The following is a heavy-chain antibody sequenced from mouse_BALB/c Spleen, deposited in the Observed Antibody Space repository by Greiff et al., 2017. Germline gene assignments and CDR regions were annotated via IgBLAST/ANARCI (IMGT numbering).Heavy chain of an antibody. Sequence: QVQLKQSGAELARPGASVKMSCKASGYTFTSYTMHWVKQRPGQGLEWIGYINPSSGYTNYNQKFKDKATLTADKSSSTAYMQLSSLTSEDSAVYYCASPDYYGNSWFAYWGQGTLVTVSA. CDR1: GYTFTSYT. CDR3: ASPDYYGNSWFAY. J-gene: IGHJ3*01. CDR2: INPSSGYT. V-gene: IGHV1-4*01. D-gene: IGHD2-1*01.